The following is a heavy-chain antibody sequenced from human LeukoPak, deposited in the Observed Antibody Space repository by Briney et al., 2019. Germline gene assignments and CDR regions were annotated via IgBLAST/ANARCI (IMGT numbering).Heavy chain of an antibody. CDR3: ARGPRITIFGVVMANDAFDI. D-gene: IGHD3-3*01. CDR1: GYTFTDYF. J-gene: IGHJ3*02. CDR2: INPKSGGT. Sequence: GASVKVSCKASGYTFTDYFMNWVRQAPGQGLEWMGWINPKSGGTVYAHQGRVTMTRDTSSSTAYMELSRLRFDDTVVYYCARGPRITIFGVVMANDAFDIWGQGTMVTVSS. V-gene: IGHV1-2*02.